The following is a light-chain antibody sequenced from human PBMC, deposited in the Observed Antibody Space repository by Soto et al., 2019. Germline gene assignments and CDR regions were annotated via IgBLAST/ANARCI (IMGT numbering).Light chain of an antibody. J-gene: IGLJ2*01. V-gene: IGLV4-69*01. CDR1: SGHNTYA. CDR3: QTWGTGTVV. CDR2: LNSDGSH. Sequence: QLVLTQSPSASASLGASVKLACTLSSGHNTYAIAWHQQQPEKGPRYLMRLNSDGSHFKGDGIPDRFSGSSSGAERFLTISSPQSDDEADYSCQTWGTGTVVFGGGTKLTVL.